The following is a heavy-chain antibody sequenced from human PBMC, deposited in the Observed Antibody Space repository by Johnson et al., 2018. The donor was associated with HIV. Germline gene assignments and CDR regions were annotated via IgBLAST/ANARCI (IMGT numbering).Heavy chain of an antibody. CDR2: ISSSGSTI. Sequence: QVQLVESGGGLVKPGGSLRLSCAASGFTFSDYYMSWIRQAPGKGLEWVSYISSSGSTIYYADSVKGRFTVSRDNTKNTMSLQMNSLRADDTAFYYCAKVGGLTMIVVIRDALEIWGQGTMVTVSS. J-gene: IGHJ3*02. CDR1: GFTFSDYY. CDR3: AKVGGLTMIVVIRDALEI. V-gene: IGHV3-11*01. D-gene: IGHD3-22*01.